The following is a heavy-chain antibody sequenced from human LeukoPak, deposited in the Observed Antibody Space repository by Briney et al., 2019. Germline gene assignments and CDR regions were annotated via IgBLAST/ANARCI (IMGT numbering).Heavy chain of an antibody. V-gene: IGHV3-30*18. Sequence: GGSLRLSCAASGFTFSTYGMLWVRQAPGKGLEWVAVVSYGGNEKYYADSVKGRFTTSRDNFKNTLYLQMNSLRTEDTAVYYCAKVAEMATTTGYFDYWGQGTLVTVSS. D-gene: IGHD5-24*01. CDR2: VSYGGNEK. CDR3: AKVAEMATTTGYFDY. CDR1: GFTFSTYG. J-gene: IGHJ4*02.